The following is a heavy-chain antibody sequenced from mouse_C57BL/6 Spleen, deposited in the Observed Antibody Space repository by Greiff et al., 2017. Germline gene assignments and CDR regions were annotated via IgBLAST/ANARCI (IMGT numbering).Heavy chain of an antibody. CDR3: ARGGTTVVRYFDY. D-gene: IGHD1-1*01. CDR1: GYTFTSYW. V-gene: IGHV1-64*01. Sequence: VQLQQPGAELVKPGASVELSCKASGYTFTSYWMHWVKQRPGQGLEWIGMIHPNSGSTNYNEKFKSKATLTVDKSSSTAYMQLSSLTSEDSAVYYCARGGTTVVRYFDYWGQGTTLTVSS. J-gene: IGHJ2*01. CDR2: IHPNSGST.